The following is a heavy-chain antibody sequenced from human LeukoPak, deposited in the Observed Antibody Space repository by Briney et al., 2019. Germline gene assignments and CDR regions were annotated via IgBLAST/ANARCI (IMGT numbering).Heavy chain of an antibody. CDR2: IYYSGST. Sequence: PSETLSLTCTVSGVSISSGDYYWSWIRQPPGKGLEWIGYIYYSGSTYYNPSLKSRVTISVDTSKNQFSLKLSSVIAADTAVYYCARGGVRYFDWLPPNFDYWGQGTLVTVSS. V-gene: IGHV4-30-4*01. CDR3: ARGGVRYFDWLPPNFDY. D-gene: IGHD3-9*01. CDR1: GVSISSGDYY. J-gene: IGHJ4*02.